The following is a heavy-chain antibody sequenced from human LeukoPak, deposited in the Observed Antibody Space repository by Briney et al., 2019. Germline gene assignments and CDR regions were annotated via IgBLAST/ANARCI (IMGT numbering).Heavy chain of an antibody. Sequence: SEPLSLTCTVSGGSISSYYWSWIRQPPGKGLEWIGYIYYSGSTYYNPSLKSRVTISVDTSKNQFSLKLSSVTAADTAVYYCASGVPLGYWGQGTLVTVPS. V-gene: IGHV4-59*08. CDR2: IYYSGST. J-gene: IGHJ4*02. CDR1: GGSISSYY. D-gene: IGHD2-2*01. CDR3: ASGVPLGY.